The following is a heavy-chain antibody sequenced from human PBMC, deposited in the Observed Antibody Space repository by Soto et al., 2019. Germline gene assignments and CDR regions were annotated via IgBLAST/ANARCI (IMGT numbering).Heavy chain of an antibody. Sequence: GGSLRLSCAASGFTFSTYNMDWVRQAPGKGLEWVSSISSSSSYIYYADSVKGRFTISRDNAKNSLYLQMNSLRAEDTTVYYCARGLLGGRNWFDSWGQGTLVTVSS. V-gene: IGHV3-21*01. D-gene: IGHD2-15*01. CDR1: GFTFSTYN. J-gene: IGHJ5*01. CDR2: ISSSSSYI. CDR3: ARGLLGGRNWFDS.